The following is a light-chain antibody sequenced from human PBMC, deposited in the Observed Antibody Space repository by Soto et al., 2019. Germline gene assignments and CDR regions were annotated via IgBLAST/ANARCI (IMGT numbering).Light chain of an antibody. Sequence: EIMLTQSPDTLSVSPGERATLSCRASQSIRTKLAWYQHKPGQAPRLLIYDVSNRAAGVPARFSGSGSGTEFTLTIRSLQSEDCAIYYCQQYDNWPPQYTFGQGTKVEIK. CDR2: DVS. CDR3: QQYDNWPPQYT. CDR1: QSIRTK. J-gene: IGKJ2*01. V-gene: IGKV3-15*01.